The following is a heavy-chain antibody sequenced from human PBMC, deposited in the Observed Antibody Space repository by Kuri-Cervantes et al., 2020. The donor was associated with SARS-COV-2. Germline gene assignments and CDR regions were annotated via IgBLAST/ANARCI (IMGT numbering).Heavy chain of an antibody. D-gene: IGHD5/OR15-5a*01. CDR3: ARDLSGRFDP. CDR1: GFTFSTYG. Sequence: GESLKISCAASGFTFSTYGMHWVRQAPGKWLEWVALIPSDGTNKYYADSVKGRFTVSRDNSKSTLYLQMSSLRAEDTAVYYCARDLSGRFDPWGQGTLVTVSS. CDR2: IPSDGTNK. J-gene: IGHJ5*02. V-gene: IGHV3-30*03.